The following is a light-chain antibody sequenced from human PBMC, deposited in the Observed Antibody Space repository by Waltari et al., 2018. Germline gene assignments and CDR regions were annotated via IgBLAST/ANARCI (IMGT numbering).Light chain of an antibody. CDR2: DAS. CDR1: QSVSRA. CDR3: QHYVSLPAT. Sequence: LSCRASQSVSRALAWYQQKPGQAPRLLIYDASKRATAIPDRFSGSGSGTDFSLTISRLEPEDFAVYYCQHYVSLPATFGQGTKVEVK. V-gene: IGKV3-20*01. J-gene: IGKJ1*01.